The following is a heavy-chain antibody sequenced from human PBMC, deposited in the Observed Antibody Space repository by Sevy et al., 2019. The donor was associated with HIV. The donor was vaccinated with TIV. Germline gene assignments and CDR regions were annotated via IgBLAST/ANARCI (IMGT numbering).Heavy chain of an antibody. J-gene: IGHJ4*02. D-gene: IGHD2-2*01. CDR3: ARHLSCYATGPPDS. CDR1: GFTFSYYN. V-gene: IGHV3-21*01. Sequence: GGSLRLSCAASGFTFSYYNMNWVRQAPGKGLEWVSSISSSSSYIFYVDSVKGRFTISRDNAKDSLFLQMNSLRAEDTAVYYCARHLSCYATGPPDSWGRGTLVTVSS. CDR2: ISSSSSYI.